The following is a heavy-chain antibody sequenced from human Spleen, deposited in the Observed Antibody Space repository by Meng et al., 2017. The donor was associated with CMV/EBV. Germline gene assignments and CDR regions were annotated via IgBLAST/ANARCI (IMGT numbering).Heavy chain of an antibody. CDR3: VGTYSTTSPYFYGMDV. V-gene: IGHV5-51*01. J-gene: IGHJ6*02. D-gene: IGHD6-6*01. CDR2: IDPDDSET. CDR1: GYSFTSDW. Sequence: GESLKISCKASGYSFTSDWIGWVRQKPGQGLEWMGIIDPDDSETKYSPSFRGQVTISADKSTSTAYLQWSSLKASDTAMYYCVGTYSTTSPYFYGMDVWGQGTTVTVSS.